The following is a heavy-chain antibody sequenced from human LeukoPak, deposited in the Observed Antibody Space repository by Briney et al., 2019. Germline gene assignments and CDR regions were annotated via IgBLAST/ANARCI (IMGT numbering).Heavy chain of an antibody. V-gene: IGHV4-39*07. CDR3: AREYTQNWFDP. Sequence: PSETLSLTCTVSGGSISSSNYYWGWIRQPPGKGLEWIGSIYYSGSTYYSPSLKSRVSISVDTSKNQFSLNLSSVTAADTAVYYCAREYTQNWFDPWGQGTLVTVSS. CDR1: GGSISSSNYY. CDR2: IYYSGST. J-gene: IGHJ5*02. D-gene: IGHD1-14*01.